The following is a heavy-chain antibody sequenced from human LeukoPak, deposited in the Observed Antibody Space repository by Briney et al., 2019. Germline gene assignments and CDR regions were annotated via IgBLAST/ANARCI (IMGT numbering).Heavy chain of an antibody. CDR2: ISERGGST. Sequence: GGSLRLSCVVSGITLSTCGMSWVRQAPGKGLEWVSGISERGGSTNYADSVKGRFIISRDTSKNTLYLQMNSLRAEDTAVYYCAKNYGSGSYGYFDYWGQGTLVTVSS. CDR1: GITLSTCG. D-gene: IGHD3-10*01. V-gene: IGHV3-23*01. J-gene: IGHJ4*02. CDR3: AKNYGSGSYGYFDY.